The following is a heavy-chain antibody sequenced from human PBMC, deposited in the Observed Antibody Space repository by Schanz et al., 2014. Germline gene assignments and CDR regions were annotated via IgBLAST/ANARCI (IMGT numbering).Heavy chain of an antibody. D-gene: IGHD3-10*01. J-gene: IGHJ4*02. CDR3: ARDWGQGYFGSGEH. V-gene: IGHV1-2*02. CDR1: GYSFSAYY. CDR2: IDPNGGAT. Sequence: QVQLVQSGAELKNPGASVKVSCKASGYSFSAYYIHWMRQAPGQGLEWVGWIDPNGGATNHAQMLQGRVTMTRDTSISTAYMELSGLTSDDTAVYYCARDWGQGYFGSGEHWGQGTLVTVSS.